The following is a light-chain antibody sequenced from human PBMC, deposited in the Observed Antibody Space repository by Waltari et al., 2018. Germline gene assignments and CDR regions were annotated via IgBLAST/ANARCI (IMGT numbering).Light chain of an antibody. CDR2: DVS. V-gene: IGLV2-14*03. J-gene: IGLJ2*01. Sequence: QSALTQPASVSGSPGQSITISCTGTNSDIDAYDYVSWYQQHPGKAPKLILYDVSGRPSVISNRFSGSKSDNTASLTISCLQDEDEADYYCSSYATSNTVVFGGGTKVTVL. CDR3: SSYATSNTVV. CDR1: NSDIDAYDY.